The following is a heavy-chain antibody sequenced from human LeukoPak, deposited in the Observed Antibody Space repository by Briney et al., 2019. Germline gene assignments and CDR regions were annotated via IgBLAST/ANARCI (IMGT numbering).Heavy chain of an antibody. D-gene: IGHD3-10*01. J-gene: IGHJ6*03. V-gene: IGHV1-69*06. CDR3: AKLIDYYNPNLQHYYYMDV. CDR1: GGIFRDDG. Sequence: SVKVSCKASGGIFRDDGFNWVRQAPGQGLEWMGAIIPVFDTTICAQKFQGRVTINVDKSTSTVYMELSSLRSEDTAVYYCAKLIDYYNPNLQHYYYMDVWGQGTTVTVSS. CDR2: IIPVFDTT.